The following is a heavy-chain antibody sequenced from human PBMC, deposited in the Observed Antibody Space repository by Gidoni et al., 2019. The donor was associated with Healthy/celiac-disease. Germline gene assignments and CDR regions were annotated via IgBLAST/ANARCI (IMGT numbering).Heavy chain of an antibody. CDR3: ARGGRVVVPAAIEYNWFDP. D-gene: IGHD2-2*01. V-gene: IGHV3-33*01. CDR1: GFTFSSYG. Sequence: QVQLVESGGGVVQPGRSLTLTCAASGFTFSSYGMHGVRQAPGKGLEWVAGIGYDGRNKYYADSVKGRFTISRDNSKNTLYLQMNSLRAEDTAVYYCARGGRVVVPAAIEYNWFDPWGQGTLVTVSS. J-gene: IGHJ5*02. CDR2: IGYDGRNK.